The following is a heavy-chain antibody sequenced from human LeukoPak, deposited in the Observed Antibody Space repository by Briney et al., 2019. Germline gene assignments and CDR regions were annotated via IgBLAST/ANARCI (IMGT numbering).Heavy chain of an antibody. J-gene: IGHJ5*02. V-gene: IGHV6-1*01. Sequence: SQTLSLTCAISGDSVSTNSVAWNRIRQSPSRGLEWLGRTSYRSKWYNDYAVSVKSRITITPDTSKNQFSLQLNSVTPEDTAVYYCARHIGRYSSSWYNWFDPWGQGTLVTVSS. CDR1: GDSVSTNSVA. CDR3: ARHIGRYSSSWYNWFDP. CDR2: TSYRSKWYN. D-gene: IGHD6-13*01.